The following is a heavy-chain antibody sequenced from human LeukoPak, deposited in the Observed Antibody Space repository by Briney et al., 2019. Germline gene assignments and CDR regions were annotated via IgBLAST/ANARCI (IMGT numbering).Heavy chain of an antibody. CDR3: AKDPSYGYDAFDI. Sequence: PGGSLRLSCAASGFTFSSYAMSWVRQAPGKGLEWVSVISGSGGSTYYADSVKGRFTISRGNSKNTLYLQMNSLRAEDTAVYYCAKDPSYGYDAFDIWGQGTMVTVSS. V-gene: IGHV3-23*01. CDR1: GFTFSSYA. J-gene: IGHJ3*02. D-gene: IGHD6-25*01. CDR2: ISGSGGST.